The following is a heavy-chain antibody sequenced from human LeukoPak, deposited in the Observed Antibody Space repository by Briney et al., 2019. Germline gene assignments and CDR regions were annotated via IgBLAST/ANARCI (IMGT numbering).Heavy chain of an antibody. CDR2: IYYSGRT. Sequence: PSXXLSLTCSVSGDSFSRSDSYWDWIRQPPGKGLEWIWTIYYSGRTYYSPSLKSRVTMSVDPSNNQFSLNLRSVTAADTAVYYCARRRYYDGSGYLEWGQGTLLSVSS. CDR3: ARRRYYDGSGYLE. CDR1: GDSFSRSDSY. D-gene: IGHD3-22*01. V-gene: IGHV4-39*01. J-gene: IGHJ1*01.